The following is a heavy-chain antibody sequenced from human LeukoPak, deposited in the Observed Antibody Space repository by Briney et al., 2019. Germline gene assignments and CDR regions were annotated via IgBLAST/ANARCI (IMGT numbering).Heavy chain of an antibody. V-gene: IGHV1-69*05. CDR1: GGTFSSYA. D-gene: IGHD6-6*01. CDR3: ARERSSSSADAFDL. J-gene: IGHJ3*01. Sequence: SVKVSCKASGGTFSSYAISWVRQAPGQGLEWMGMITPIFGTANYAQKFQGRVTFTTDESTSTAYMELSSLRSEDTAIYYCARERSSSSADAFDLWGQGTMVTVSS. CDR2: ITPIFGTA.